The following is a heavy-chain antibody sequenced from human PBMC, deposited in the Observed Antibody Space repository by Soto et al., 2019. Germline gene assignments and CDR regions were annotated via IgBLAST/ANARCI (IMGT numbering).Heavy chain of an antibody. D-gene: IGHD3-3*01. CDR3: ARLYYDYV. Sequence: GGALRLSCTASGFDLSTYSMNWVRQAPGKGLEWIAYVSMDSDTIHYADSVKGRFTISRDDAENSLYLQMNSLRDEDTATYYCARLYYDYVWGQGTTVTVSS. CDR1: GFDLSTYS. J-gene: IGHJ6*02. CDR2: VSMDSDTI. V-gene: IGHV3-48*02.